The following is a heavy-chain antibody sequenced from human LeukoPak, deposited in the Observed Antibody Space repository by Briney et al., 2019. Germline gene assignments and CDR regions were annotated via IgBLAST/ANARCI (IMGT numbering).Heavy chain of an antibody. CDR1: GFTFSSYG. V-gene: IGHV3-30*18. Sequence: GGSLRLSCAASGFTFSSYGMHWVRQAPGKGLEWVAVISYDGSNKYYADSVKGRFTISRDNSKNTLYLQMNSLRAEDTAVYYCAKEHYYDSSGYDYWGQGTLVTVPS. CDR3: AKEHYYDSSGYDY. D-gene: IGHD3-22*01. CDR2: ISYDGSNK. J-gene: IGHJ4*02.